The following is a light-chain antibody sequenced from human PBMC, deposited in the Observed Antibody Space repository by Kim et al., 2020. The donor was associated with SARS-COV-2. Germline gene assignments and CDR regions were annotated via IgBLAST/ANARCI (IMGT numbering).Light chain of an antibody. CDR2: RNN. J-gene: IGLJ3*02. CDR1: TNNIGNRG. V-gene: IGLV10-54*04. CDR3: SAWDSSLSAWV. Sequence: HTATLTCTGNTNNIGNRGAAWLQQYQGHPPQLLSYRNNNRPSGISERFSASRSGNTASLTITGLQPEDEADYYCSAWDSSLSAWVFGGGTQLTVL.